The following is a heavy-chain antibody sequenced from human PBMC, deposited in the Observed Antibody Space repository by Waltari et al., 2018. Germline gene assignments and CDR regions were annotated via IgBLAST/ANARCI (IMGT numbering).Heavy chain of an antibody. CDR3: ARVGATVFDH. CDR1: GGTFGNYA. V-gene: IGHV1-69*01. J-gene: IGHJ4*02. Sequence: QVQLVQSGPEMKKPGSSVKVSCKFSGGTFGNYAISWVRQAPGQGLEWMGGILPIFGDADYAQKFQGRLTITADESTSTAYLDLSSVTSDDTAVYYCARVGATVFDHWGQGTQVTVSS. CDR2: ILPIFGDA. D-gene: IGHD3-16*01.